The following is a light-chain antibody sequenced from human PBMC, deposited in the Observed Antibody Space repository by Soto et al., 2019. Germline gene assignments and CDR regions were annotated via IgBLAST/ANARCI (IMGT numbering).Light chain of an antibody. J-gene: IGKJ5*01. Sequence: DIQMTQSTSSLSSSFGDRVTITFGASQTISRALNWYQQKPGKAPKLLIYAASILQSGVPSRFSGSGSGTEFTLTIGGLQPDDFATYYCQQFNSYPITFGQGTRLEIK. CDR1: QTISRA. CDR2: AAS. V-gene: IGKV1-17*01. CDR3: QQFNSYPIT.